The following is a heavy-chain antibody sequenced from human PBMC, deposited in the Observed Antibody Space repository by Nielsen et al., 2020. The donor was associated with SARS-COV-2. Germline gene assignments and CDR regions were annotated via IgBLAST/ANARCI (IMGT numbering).Heavy chain of an antibody. Sequence: GESLKISCAASGFTFSSYGLQWVRQAPGKGLEWVAVISYDGSNKYYADSVKGRFTISRDNCKNTLYLQMNSLRAEDTAVYYCAKEGRLDVLDYWGQEILVTVSS. V-gene: IGHV3-30*18. CDR3: AKEGRLDVLDY. CDR1: GFTFSSYG. D-gene: IGHD3-10*02. J-gene: IGHJ4*02. CDR2: ISYDGSNK.